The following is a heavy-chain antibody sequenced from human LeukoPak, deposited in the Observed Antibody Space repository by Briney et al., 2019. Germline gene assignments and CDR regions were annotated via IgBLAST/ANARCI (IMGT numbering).Heavy chain of an antibody. V-gene: IGHV3-11*04. CDR2: ISNSGRTI. CDR3: AKAKYYYDSSGIDY. J-gene: IGHJ4*02. CDR1: GFTFSDHY. Sequence: GGSLRLSCAASGFTFSDHYMSWIRQAPGKGLEWVSYISNSGRTIYYADSVKGRFTTSRGNAENSLYLQMNSLRAEDTAVYYCAKAKYYYDSSGIDYWGQGTLVTVSS. D-gene: IGHD3-22*01.